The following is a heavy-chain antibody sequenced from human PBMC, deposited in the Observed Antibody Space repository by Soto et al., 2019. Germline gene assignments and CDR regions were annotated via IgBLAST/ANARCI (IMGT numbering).Heavy chain of an antibody. V-gene: IGHV3-23*01. CDR1: GFTFTNYA. Sequence: EVQLLESGGGLVQPGGSLRLSCAASGFTFTNYAMRWVRQAPGKGLEWVSTISGGSGSTYYADPVKGRFTISRDNSKNTVYLHMISLRDEDTEVYFFAKARLRREADYCGQGTLVTVSS. J-gene: IGHJ4*02. D-gene: IGHD5-12*01. CDR2: ISGGSGST. CDR3: AKARLRREADY.